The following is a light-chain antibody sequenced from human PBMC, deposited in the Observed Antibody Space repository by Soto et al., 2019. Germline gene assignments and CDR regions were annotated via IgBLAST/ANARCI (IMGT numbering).Light chain of an antibody. CDR2: AAS. V-gene: IGKV1-39*01. CDR1: QSISNY. CDR3: QQSYSNPLVT. Sequence: DIQMTQSPSSLSASVGDRVTITCRASQSISNYLHWYQQKPGKVPKLLIYAASSLQSGVPSRFSGSGYGTDFTLTISSLQPEDFASYVCQQSYSNPLVTFGQGTRLEIK. J-gene: IGKJ5*01.